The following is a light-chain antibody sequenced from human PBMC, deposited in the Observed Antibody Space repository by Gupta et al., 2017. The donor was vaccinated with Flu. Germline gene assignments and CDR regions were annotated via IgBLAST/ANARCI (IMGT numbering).Light chain of an antibody. J-gene: IGKJ1*01. CDR1: QSISSY. CDR3: QQSYSTPEKT. Sequence: SSLSASVGDRVTITCRASQSISSYLNWYQQKPGKAPKLLIYAAASLQSGVPSRFSGSGSGTDFTLTISSLQPEDFATYYCQQSYSTPEKTFGQGTKVEIK. CDR2: AAA. V-gene: IGKV1-39*01.